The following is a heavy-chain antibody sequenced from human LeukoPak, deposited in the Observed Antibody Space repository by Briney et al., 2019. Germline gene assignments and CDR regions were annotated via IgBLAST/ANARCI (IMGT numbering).Heavy chain of an antibody. D-gene: IGHD3-22*01. CDR1: GFIFSNFE. Sequence: PGGSLRLSCAASGFIFSNFEMNWVRQAPGKGLEWVSHISHTGDIKYADSVKGRFTISRDNSKNSQYLQMTSLRAEDTAVYYCARSSGSYRLFDSWGQGILVTVSS. J-gene: IGHJ5*01. CDR3: ARSSGSYRLFDS. CDR2: ISHTGDI. V-gene: IGHV3-48*03.